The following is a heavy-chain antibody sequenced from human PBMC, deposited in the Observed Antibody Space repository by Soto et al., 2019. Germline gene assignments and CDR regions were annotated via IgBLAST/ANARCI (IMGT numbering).Heavy chain of an antibody. D-gene: IGHD6-19*01. Sequence: LSLTCAVYGGSFSGYYWSWIRQPPGKGLEWIGEINHSGSTNYNPSLKSRVTISVDTSKNQFSLKLSSVTAADTAVYYCARGRRSSGWYVGYNWFDPWGQGTLVTVSS. V-gene: IGHV4-34*01. CDR2: INHSGST. J-gene: IGHJ5*02. CDR1: GGSFSGYY. CDR3: ARGRRSSGWYVGYNWFDP.